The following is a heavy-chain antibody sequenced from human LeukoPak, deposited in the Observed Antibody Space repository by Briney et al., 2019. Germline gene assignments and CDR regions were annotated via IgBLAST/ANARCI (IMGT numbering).Heavy chain of an antibody. Sequence: GGSLRLSCAASGFTFDDYAMHWVRQAPGKGLEWVSLISGDGGSTYYADSVKGRFTISRDNSKNSLYLQMNSLRTEDTALYYCAKDISSGQVLLWFGEFDPWGQGTMVTVSS. CDR1: GFTFDDYA. D-gene: IGHD3-10*01. V-gene: IGHV3-43*02. CDR2: ISGDGGST. CDR3: AKDISSGQVLLWFGEFDP. J-gene: IGHJ3*01.